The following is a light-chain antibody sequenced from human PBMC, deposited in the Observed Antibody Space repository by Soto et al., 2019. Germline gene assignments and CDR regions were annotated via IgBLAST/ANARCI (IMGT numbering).Light chain of an antibody. J-gene: IGLJ1*01. CDR3: SSYAGSSNV. Sequence: QSALTQPPSASGPPVQSVAISCTGTSSDVGGYNYVSWYQQHPGKAPKLMIYEVNKRPSGVPDRFSGSKSGNTASLTVSGLQAEDEADYYCSSYAGSSNVFGTGTKLTVL. CDR2: EVN. CDR1: SSDVGGYNY. V-gene: IGLV2-8*01.